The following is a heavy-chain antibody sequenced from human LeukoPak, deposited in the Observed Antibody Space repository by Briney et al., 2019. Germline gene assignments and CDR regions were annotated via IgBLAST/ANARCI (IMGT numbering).Heavy chain of an antibody. CDR3: AREVWGPEY. D-gene: IGHD1-14*01. Sequence: SETLSLTCTVSGGSIRSSSYYWAWIRQPPGKGLEWIGSIFYSGTTFYNPSLKSRLTISVDTSKNQFSLRLSSVTAADTAVYYCAREVWGPEYWGQGTLVTVSS. J-gene: IGHJ4*02. V-gene: IGHV4-39*02. CDR1: GGSIRSSSYY. CDR2: IFYSGTT.